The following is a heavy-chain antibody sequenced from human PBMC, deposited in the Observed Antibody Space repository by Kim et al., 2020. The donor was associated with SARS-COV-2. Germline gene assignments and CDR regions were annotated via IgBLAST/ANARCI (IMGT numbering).Heavy chain of an antibody. Sequence: GGSLRLSSAASGFTFSSYGMHWVRQAPGKGLEWVAVISYDGTTNYYADSVKGRFTISRDNSKNTLYLQMNSLRAEDTAVYYCATFHRTIQSWLFPDYWGQGCLVTVS. CDR2: ISYDGTTN. J-gene: IGHJ4*01. D-gene: IGHD5-18*01. CDR3: ATFHRTIQSWLFPDY. CDR1: GFTFSSYG. V-gene: IGHV3-30*03.